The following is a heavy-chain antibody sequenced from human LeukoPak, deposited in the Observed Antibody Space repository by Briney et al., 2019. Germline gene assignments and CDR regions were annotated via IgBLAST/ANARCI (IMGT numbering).Heavy chain of an antibody. V-gene: IGHV3-48*03. CDR3: SRVGLDYYDSSGYYYVGFFDY. CDR2: ISSSGSTI. J-gene: IGHJ4*02. CDR1: GFTFSSYG. D-gene: IGHD3-22*01. Sequence: GGSLRLSCAASGFTFSSYGMNWVRQAPGKGLEWVSCISSSGSTIYYADYVKGRFTISRDNAKNSLYLQMNSLRAEDTAVYYRSRVGLDYYDSSGYYYVGFFDYWGQGTLVTVSS.